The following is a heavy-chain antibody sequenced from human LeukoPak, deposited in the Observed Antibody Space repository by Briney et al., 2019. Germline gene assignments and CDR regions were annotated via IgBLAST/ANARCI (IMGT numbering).Heavy chain of an antibody. V-gene: IGHV3-30-3*01. J-gene: IGHJ4*02. CDR3: ARPLERRLIHYFDF. D-gene: IGHD6-25*01. CDR1: GFTFNTYP. CDR2: VSYLGNDK. Sequence: GGSLRLSCAASGFTFNTYPIHWVRQAPGKGLEWVAVVSYLGNDKFYADSVKGRFTISKDNSNNTVYLEINSLRSEDTAVYYCARPLERRLIHYFDFWGPGTLVTVSS.